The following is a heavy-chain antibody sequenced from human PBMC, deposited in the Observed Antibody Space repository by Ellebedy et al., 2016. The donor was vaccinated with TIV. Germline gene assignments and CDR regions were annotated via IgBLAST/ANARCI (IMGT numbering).Heavy chain of an antibody. V-gene: IGHV4-39*07. CDR2: IFYSGTT. D-gene: IGHD3-3*01. CDR3: ARILRGGSNGDYFDY. J-gene: IGHJ4*02. CDR1: GGSISSSSYF. Sequence: MPSETLSLTCTVSGGSISSSSYFWGWIRQPPGKGLEWIGSIFYSGTTYYNPSLKSRVPISVDTSKNQFSLELSPVTAADTAVYYCARILRGGSNGDYFDYWGQGTQVTASS.